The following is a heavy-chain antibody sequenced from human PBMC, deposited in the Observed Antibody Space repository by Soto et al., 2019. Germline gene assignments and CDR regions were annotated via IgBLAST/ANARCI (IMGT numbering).Heavy chain of an antibody. CDR3: ADGLNSGNHLNRFEP. V-gene: IGHV4-59*01. CDR2: IYYSGST. CDR1: GGSISSYY. D-gene: IGHD1-26*01. Sequence: SETLSLTCTVSGGSISSYYWSWIRQPPGKGLEWIGYIYYSGSTNYNPSLRSRVTISVDTSQNQFSLKLSSVTAADTAVYYCADGLNSGNHLNRFEPWGQGTLVTVSS. J-gene: IGHJ5*02.